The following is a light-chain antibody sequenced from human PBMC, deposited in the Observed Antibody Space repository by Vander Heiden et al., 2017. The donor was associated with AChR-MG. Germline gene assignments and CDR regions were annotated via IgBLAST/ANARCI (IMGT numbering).Light chain of an antibody. CDR3: QQVGSSHT. CDR1: QSIPSRY. CDR2: AAS. J-gene: IGKJ5*01. V-gene: IGKV3-20*01. Sequence: EIVLTQSPGTLSLSPGERATLSCRASQSIPSRYLAWYQQKPGQAPRLLIYAASSRATGIPDRFSGSGSGTDFTLTISRLEPEDCAVYYCQQVGSSHTFGQGTRLDIK.